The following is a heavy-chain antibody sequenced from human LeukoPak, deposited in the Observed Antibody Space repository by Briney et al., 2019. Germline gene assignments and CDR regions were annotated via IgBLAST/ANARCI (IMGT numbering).Heavy chain of an antibody. CDR1: GFTFSSYE. CDR2: ISSSGSTI. D-gene: IGHD5-12*01. CDR3: ARERRGYSGYDSVRGDY. V-gene: IGHV3-48*03. J-gene: IGHJ4*02. Sequence: GGSLRLSCAASGFTFSSYEMNWVRQAPGKGLERVSYISSSGSTIYYADSVKGRFTISRDNAKNSLYLQMNSLRAEDTAVYYCARERRGYSGYDSVRGDYWGQGTLVTVSS.